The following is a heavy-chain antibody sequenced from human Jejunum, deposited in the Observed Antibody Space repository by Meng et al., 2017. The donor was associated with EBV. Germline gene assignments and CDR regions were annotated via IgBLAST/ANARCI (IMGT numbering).Heavy chain of an antibody. D-gene: IGHD6-13*01. CDR3: ARGVAAGFDY. V-gene: IGHV1-8*02. CDR1: GYTFTSYD. J-gene: IGHJ4*02. Sequence: QWQWVQSGAEVKKPGASGKVSCKASGYTFTSYDINWVRQATGQGPEWMGWMSPNSGNTGYAQKFQGRVTMTRDTSISTAYMELSSLRSEGTAVYYCARGVAAGFDYWGQGTLVTVSS. CDR2: MSPNSGNT.